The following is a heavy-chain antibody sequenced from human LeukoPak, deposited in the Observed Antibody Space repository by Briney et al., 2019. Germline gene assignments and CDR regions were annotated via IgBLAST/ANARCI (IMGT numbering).Heavy chain of an antibody. CDR1: GYSENFYG. V-gene: IGHV1-18*01. D-gene: IGHD2-2*01. Sequence: EASVKVSCKTSGYSENFYGITWVRQVAGQGLEWMGWISAQHGQTEYAPNSQDRVTMTTDTYTNTAYMELRSLRSDDTAVYYCAGSLGYCTSNVCYFKYWGQGTLVTVSS. J-gene: IGHJ4*02. CDR3: AGSLGYCTSNVCYFKY. CDR2: ISAQHGQT.